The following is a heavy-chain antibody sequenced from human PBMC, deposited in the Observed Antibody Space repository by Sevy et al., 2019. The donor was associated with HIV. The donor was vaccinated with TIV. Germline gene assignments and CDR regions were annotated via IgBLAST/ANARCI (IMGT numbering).Heavy chain of an antibody. CDR3: TTYLGYCRSPSCHYYFDN. J-gene: IGHJ4*02. CDR1: GFTFSGSA. V-gene: IGHV3-73*01. D-gene: IGHD2-2*03. Sequence: GGSLRLSCAASGFTFSGSALHWVRQASGKGLEWVGRIRMKANSYAAAHAASAKGRFTISRDDSKNSAYLQMNSLKTEDTAVYYCTTYLGYCRSPSCHYYFDNWGQGTLVTVSS. CDR2: IRMKANSYAA.